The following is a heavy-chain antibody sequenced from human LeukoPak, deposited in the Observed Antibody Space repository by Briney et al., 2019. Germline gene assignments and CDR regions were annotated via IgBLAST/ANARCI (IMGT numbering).Heavy chain of an antibody. V-gene: IGHV3-74*03. D-gene: IGHD3-22*01. J-gene: IGHJ4*02. Sequence: GGSLRLSCAASGFTFSNYWMHWVRQAPGKGLVWVSRINSDGSSSTYADSVKGRFTISRDNAKNTLYLQMNSLRAEDTAVYYCARSSGYYYAKRGYYFDYWGQGTLVTVSS. CDR3: ARSSGYYYAKRGYYFDY. CDR1: GFTFSNYW. CDR2: INSDGSSS.